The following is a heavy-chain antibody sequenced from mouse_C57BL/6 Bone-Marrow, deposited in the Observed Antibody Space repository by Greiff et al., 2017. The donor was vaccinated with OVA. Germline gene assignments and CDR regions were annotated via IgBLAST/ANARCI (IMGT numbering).Heavy chain of an antibody. Sequence: DVKLQQSGPGMVKPSQSLSLTCTVTGYSITSGYDWHWIRHFPGNKLEWMGYISYSGSTNYNPSLKSRISITHDTSKNHFFLKLNSVTTEDTATYYCARAVATNAMDYWGQGTSVTVSS. V-gene: IGHV3-1*01. D-gene: IGHD1-1*01. J-gene: IGHJ4*01. CDR3: ARAVATNAMDY. CDR1: GYSITSGYD. CDR2: ISYSGST.